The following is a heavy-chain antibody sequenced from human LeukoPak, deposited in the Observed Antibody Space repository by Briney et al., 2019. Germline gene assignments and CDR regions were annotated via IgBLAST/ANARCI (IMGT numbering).Heavy chain of an antibody. D-gene: IGHD2-21*02. V-gene: IGHV3-30*18. Sequence: PGGSLRLSCAASGFTFSSYGMHWVRQAPGKGLEWVAVISYDGSNKYYADSVKGRFTISRDNSKNTLYLQMNSLRAEDTAVYYCAKDTKPGVVTVYYYFDYWGQGTLVTVSS. CDR3: AKDTKPGVVTVYYYFDY. CDR2: ISYDGSNK. CDR1: GFTFSSYG. J-gene: IGHJ4*02.